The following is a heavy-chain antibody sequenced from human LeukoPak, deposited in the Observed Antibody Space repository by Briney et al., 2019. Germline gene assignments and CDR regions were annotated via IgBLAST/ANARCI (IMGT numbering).Heavy chain of an antibody. CDR3: VRGTGY. CDR1: GFPFSTYV. CDR2: ISSNGDNT. V-gene: IGHV3-64D*06. J-gene: IGHJ4*02. Sequence: GSLRISCSVSGFPFSTYVMHWVRPAPGEGLEYVSAISSNGDNTYYPDSVKGRFTISRDNSKNTLYLQMSSLRADDTAVYYCVRGTGYWGQGTLVTVSS.